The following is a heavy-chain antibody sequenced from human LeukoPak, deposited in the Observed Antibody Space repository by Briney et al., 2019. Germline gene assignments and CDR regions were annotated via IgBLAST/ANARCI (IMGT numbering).Heavy chain of an antibody. Sequence: SETLSLTCAVSGGSIRSTTYFWGWIRQPPGEGLEWIGYMYYSGSTYYNPSLNSRITISADTSNTQFSLTLSSVTAADTAVYYCARGVSSSWSLQYYFDHWGQGTLVTVSS. CDR3: ARGVSSSWSLQYYFDH. CDR1: GGSIRSTTYF. CDR2: MYYSGST. V-gene: IGHV4-31*11. J-gene: IGHJ4*02. D-gene: IGHD6-19*01.